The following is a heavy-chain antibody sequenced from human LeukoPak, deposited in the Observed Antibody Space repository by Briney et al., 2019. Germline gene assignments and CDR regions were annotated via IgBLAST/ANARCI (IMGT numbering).Heavy chain of an antibody. CDR2: IYYSGST. CDR1: GGSISSYY. D-gene: IGHD3-22*01. Sequence: SENLSLTCTVSGGSISSYYWSWIRQPPGKGLEWIGYIYYSGSTNYNPSLKSRVTVSVDTSKNQFSLKLSSVTAADTAVYYCARGEIFYYDSSGYQYYFDYWGQGTLVTVSS. V-gene: IGHV4-59*08. J-gene: IGHJ4*02. CDR3: ARGEIFYYDSSGYQYYFDY.